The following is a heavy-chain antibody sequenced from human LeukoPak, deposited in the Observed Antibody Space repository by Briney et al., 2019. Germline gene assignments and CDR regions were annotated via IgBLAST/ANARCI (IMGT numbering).Heavy chain of an antibody. J-gene: IGHJ5*02. D-gene: IGHD1-14*01. Sequence: SETLSLTCTVSGGSISGSDYYWGWTRQPPGKGLDWVGSIHNSGSTYFNPSLKSRVTLSVDKSKNQFSLKLSSVTAADTAVYYCARGGVRNSFDPWGQGTLVTVSS. CDR1: GGSISGSDYY. CDR2: IHNSGST. CDR3: ARGGVRNSFDP. V-gene: IGHV4-39*01.